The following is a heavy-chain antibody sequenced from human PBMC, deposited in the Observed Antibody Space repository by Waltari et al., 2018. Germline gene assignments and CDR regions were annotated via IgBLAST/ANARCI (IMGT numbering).Heavy chain of an antibody. CDR3: ATGGSEYSSSSGRPTEN. CDR2: FDPEDGET. CDR1: GYTLTELS. V-gene: IGHV1-24*01. Sequence: QVQLVQSGAEVKKPGASVKVSCKVSGYTLTELSMHWVRQAPGKGLEWMGGFDPEDGETIYAQNVQGRVTMTEDTSTDTAYMELSSLRSEDTAVYYCATGGSEYSSSSGRPTENWGQGTLVTVSS. J-gene: IGHJ4*02. D-gene: IGHD6-6*01.